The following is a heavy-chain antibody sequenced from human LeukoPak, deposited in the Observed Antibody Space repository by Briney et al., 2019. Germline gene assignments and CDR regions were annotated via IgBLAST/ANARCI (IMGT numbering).Heavy chain of an antibody. D-gene: IGHD6-13*01. CDR2: ISAYNGNT. Sequence: GASVKVSCKASGYTFTSYGISWVRQAPGQGLEWMGWISAYNGNTYYAQKLQGRVTMTTDTSTSTAYMELRSLRSDDTAVYYCARDRSSSWYYLYYYYYYGMDVWGQGTTVTVSS. V-gene: IGHV1-18*01. CDR1: GYTFTSYG. J-gene: IGHJ6*02. CDR3: ARDRSSSWYYLYYYYYYGMDV.